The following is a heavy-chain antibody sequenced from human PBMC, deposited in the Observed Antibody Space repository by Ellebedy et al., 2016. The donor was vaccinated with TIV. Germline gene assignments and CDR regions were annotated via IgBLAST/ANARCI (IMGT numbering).Heavy chain of an antibody. Sequence: GESLKISCAASGFTFSSYWMQWVRQAPGKGLVWVSRINTDGSSISYADSAKGRFTISRDNSKNTLYLQMNSLRVEDTAMYYCARRKSSGLPVPDYWGQGTLVTVSS. CDR3: ARRKSSGLPVPDY. CDR2: INTDGSSI. CDR1: GFTFSSYW. V-gene: IGHV3-74*01. J-gene: IGHJ4*02. D-gene: IGHD3-22*01.